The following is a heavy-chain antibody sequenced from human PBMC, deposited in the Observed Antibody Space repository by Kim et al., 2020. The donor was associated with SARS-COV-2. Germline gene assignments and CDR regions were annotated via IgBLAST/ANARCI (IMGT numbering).Heavy chain of an antibody. CDR2: GST. V-gene: IGHV1-46*01. CDR3: ARDPHGMDV. J-gene: IGHJ6*02. Sequence: GSTSYAQKFQGRVTMTRDTSTSTVYMELSSLRSEDTAVYYCARDPHGMDVWGQGTTVTVSS.